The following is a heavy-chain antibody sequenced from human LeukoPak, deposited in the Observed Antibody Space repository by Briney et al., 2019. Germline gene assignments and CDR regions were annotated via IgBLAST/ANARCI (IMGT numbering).Heavy chain of an antibody. Sequence: PGGSLRLSCAASGFTFSTSWMSWVRQAPGKGLEWVANMKPDGSEKYYVDSVKGRFTISRDNAKNTLYLQMNSLRPEDTALYYCARSGNRNYGYWGQGTLVTDSS. CDR1: GFTFSTSW. CDR3: ARSGNRNYGY. V-gene: IGHV3-7*01. D-gene: IGHD1-7*01. CDR2: MKPDGSEK. J-gene: IGHJ4*02.